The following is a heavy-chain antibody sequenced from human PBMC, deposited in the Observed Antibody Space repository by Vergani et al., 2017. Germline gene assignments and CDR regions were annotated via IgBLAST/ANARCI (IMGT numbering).Heavy chain of an antibody. CDR3: ASRSGYSDY. D-gene: IGHD3-22*01. CDR1: GFTFSSYS. Sequence: EVQLVESGGGLVQPGGSLRLSCAASGFTFSSYSMNWVRQAPGKGLEWVSYISSSSSTIYYADSVKGRFTISRDNAKNSLYLQMNSLRAEDTAVYYCASRSGYSDYWGQGTLVTVPS. V-gene: IGHV3-48*01. J-gene: IGHJ4*02. CDR2: ISSSSSTI.